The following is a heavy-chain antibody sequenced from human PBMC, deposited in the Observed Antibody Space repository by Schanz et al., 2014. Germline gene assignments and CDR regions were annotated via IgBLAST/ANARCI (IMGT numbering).Heavy chain of an antibody. CDR3: ARLGTGMAVAGSVIDSYYYYMDV. D-gene: IGHD6-19*01. CDR2: ISPYNGNT. Sequence: QVQLVQSGAEVKKPGASVKVSCKASGYTFTSYGISWVRQAPGQGLEWMGWISPYNGNTNYAQKLQGRVTMTADTSTSTAYMDLRSLRSDDTAVYYCARLGTGMAVAGSVIDSYYYYMDVWGEGTTXTVSS. CDR1: GYTFTSYG. J-gene: IGHJ6*03. V-gene: IGHV1-18*01.